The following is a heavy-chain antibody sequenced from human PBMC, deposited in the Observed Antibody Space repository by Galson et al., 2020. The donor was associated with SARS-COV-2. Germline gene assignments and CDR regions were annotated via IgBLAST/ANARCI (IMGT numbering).Heavy chain of an antibody. CDR2: FDPEDGDT. CDR3: ATAPPIYSSDRDYTGFDP. J-gene: IGHJ5*02. Sequence: ASVKVSCKVSGYTLTELSMHWVRQAPGKGLEWMGGFDPEDGDTNYAQKFQGRVTMTEDTSTDTAYMELSRLRSEDTAVYYCATAPPIYSSDRDYTGFDPGGQGTLVTVSS. D-gene: IGHD6-19*01. V-gene: IGHV1-24*01. CDR1: GYTLTELS.